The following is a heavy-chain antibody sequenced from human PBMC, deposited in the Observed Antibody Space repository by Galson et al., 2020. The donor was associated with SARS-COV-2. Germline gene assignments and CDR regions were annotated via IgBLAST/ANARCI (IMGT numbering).Heavy chain of an antibody. CDR2: IYPGDSDT. Sequence: HGESLKISCQGSGYIFANYRIAWVRQIPGKGLELMGIIYPGDSDTRYSPSLQGQVSISADKSISTSYLQWAYVTASDTAMYFCARYSFPRTWGSGSFDVWGKGTVVTVSS. CDR3: ARYSFPRTWGSGSFDV. J-gene: IGHJ3*01. CDR1: GYIFANYR. D-gene: IGHD7-27*01. V-gene: IGHV5-51*01.